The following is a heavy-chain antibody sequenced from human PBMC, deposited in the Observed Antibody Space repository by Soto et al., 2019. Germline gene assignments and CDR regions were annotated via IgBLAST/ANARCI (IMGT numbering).Heavy chain of an antibody. CDR3: ARDVGAYYDSSGYYEY. Sequence: GGSVRLSCGSSGFSFTSYAMSWVRQARGTGVEWVSAISWRGGSTYYADSVKGRFTISRDSSKNTLYLQMNSLRAEDTAVYYCARDVGAYYDSSGYYEYWGQGTLVTVSS. V-gene: IGHV3-23*01. D-gene: IGHD3-22*01. CDR1: GFSFTSYA. CDR2: ISWRGGST. J-gene: IGHJ4*02.